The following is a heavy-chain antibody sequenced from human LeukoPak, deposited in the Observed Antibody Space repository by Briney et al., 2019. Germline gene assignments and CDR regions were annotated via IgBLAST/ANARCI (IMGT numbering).Heavy chain of an antibody. CDR3: ARGGGLNDYGDFIGNY. D-gene: IGHD4-17*01. CDR1: GFTFSSYA. V-gene: IGHV3-30*04. J-gene: IGHJ4*02. Sequence: QSGGSLRLSCAASGFTFSSYAMHWVRQAPGKGLEWVAVISYDGSNKYYADSVKGRFTISRDNSKNTLYLQMNSLRAEDTAVYYCARGGGLNDYGDFIGNYWGQGTLVTVSS. CDR2: ISYDGSNK.